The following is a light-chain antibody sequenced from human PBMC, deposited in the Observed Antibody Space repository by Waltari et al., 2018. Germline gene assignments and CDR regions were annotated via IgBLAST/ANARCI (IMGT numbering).Light chain of an antibody. CDR2: AAS. Sequence: EIVMTQSPIILSVSPGERATLSCRASHSVGTHLAWYQQRPGQPPRLVIFAASTRATGVPVRFSGSWSGTEFTLTISSLQSEDFAVYYCQQYNDWPLTFGGGT. CDR1: HSVGTH. CDR3: QQYNDWPLT. J-gene: IGKJ4*01. V-gene: IGKV3-15*01.